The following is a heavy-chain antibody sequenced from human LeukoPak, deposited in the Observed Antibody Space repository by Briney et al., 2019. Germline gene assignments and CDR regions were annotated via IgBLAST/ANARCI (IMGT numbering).Heavy chain of an antibody. J-gene: IGHJ6*02. CDR1: GGSISSGGYY. CDR2: IYYSGST. CDR3: ARDPTYYDYVWGSCRPHGMDV. Sequence: SETLSLTCTVSGGSISSGGYYWSWIRQHPGKGLEWIGYIYYSGSTYYNPSLKSRVTISVDTSKNQFSLKLSSVTAADTAVYYCARDPTYYDYVWGSCRPHGMDVWGQGTTVTVSS. V-gene: IGHV4-31*03. D-gene: IGHD3-16*02.